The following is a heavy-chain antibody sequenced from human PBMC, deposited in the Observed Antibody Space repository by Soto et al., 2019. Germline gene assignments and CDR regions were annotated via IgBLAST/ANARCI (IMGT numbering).Heavy chain of an antibody. Sequence: GGSLRLSCAASGFTFSSYAMSWVRQAPGKGLEWVSAISGSGGSTYYADSVKGRFTISRDNSKNTLYLQMNSLRAEDTAVYYCAKDVIGVRFWNPAFDIWGQGTMVTVSS. D-gene: IGHD3-3*01. V-gene: IGHV3-23*01. J-gene: IGHJ3*02. CDR1: GFTFSSYA. CDR2: ISGSGGST. CDR3: AKDVIGVRFWNPAFDI.